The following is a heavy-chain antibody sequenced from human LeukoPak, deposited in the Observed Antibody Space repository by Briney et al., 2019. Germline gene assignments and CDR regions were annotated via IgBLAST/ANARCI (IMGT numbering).Heavy chain of an antibody. CDR3: ARDRVTMIVVVIPPPGAFDI. Sequence: SETLSLTCTFSGYSLNSGYSLNSGFYWGWIRQPPGKGLEWIGSIQHSDSVYYNPSFKSRVTISVDMSKNQFSLKLSSETAADAAVYYCARDRVTMIVVVIPPPGAFDIWGQGTMVTVSS. CDR2: IQHSDSV. V-gene: IGHV4-38-2*02. CDR1: GYSLNSGYSLNSGFY. J-gene: IGHJ3*02. D-gene: IGHD3-22*01.